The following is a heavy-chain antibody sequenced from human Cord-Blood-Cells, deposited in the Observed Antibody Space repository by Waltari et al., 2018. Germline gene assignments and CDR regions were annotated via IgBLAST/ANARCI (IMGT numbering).Heavy chain of an antibody. CDR1: GGTFSSYA. CDR2: IIPIFGTA. J-gene: IGHJ3*02. Sequence: QVQLVQSGAEVTKPGSSVKVSCKASGGTFSSYAISWVRQAPGQGLEWMGRIIPIFGTATYAQKFQARVTITADESTSTAYMELSSLRSEDTAVYYCARGGLERQGDAFDIWGQGTMVTVSS. V-gene: IGHV1-69*18. CDR3: ARGGLERQGDAFDI. D-gene: IGHD1-1*01.